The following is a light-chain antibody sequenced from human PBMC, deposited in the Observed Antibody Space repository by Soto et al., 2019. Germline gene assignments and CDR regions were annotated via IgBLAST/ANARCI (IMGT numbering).Light chain of an antibody. CDR2: GVS. Sequence: EIVLTQSPGTLSLSPGERVTLSCRASQTVSSTFLAWYQQKPGQAPRLLIYGVSSRATGIPDRFSGSGSGTDFTLTISRVEPEDFAVYYCQQYGASPPYTFGQGTKLEIK. V-gene: IGKV3-20*01. CDR3: QQYGASPPYT. J-gene: IGKJ2*01. CDR1: QTVSSTF.